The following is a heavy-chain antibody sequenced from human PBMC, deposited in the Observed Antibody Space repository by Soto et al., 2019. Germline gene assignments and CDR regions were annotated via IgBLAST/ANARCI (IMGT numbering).Heavy chain of an antibody. Sequence: SVKVSCKASGYSFTNYAMHWVRQAPGQRLEWMGWINAGNGDTKYSQKLQGRVTMTTDTSTSTAYMELRSLRSDDTAVYYCARDLPPQDYWGQGTLVTVSS. CDR2: INAGNGDT. V-gene: IGHV1-3*01. J-gene: IGHJ4*02. CDR1: GYSFTNYA. CDR3: ARDLPPQDY.